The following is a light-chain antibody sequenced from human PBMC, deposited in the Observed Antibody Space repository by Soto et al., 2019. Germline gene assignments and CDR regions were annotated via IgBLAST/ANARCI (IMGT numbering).Light chain of an antibody. CDR3: SSHTGSTVV. J-gene: IGLJ2*01. CDR1: SSDVGTYNY. V-gene: IGLV2-14*01. Sequence: QSALTQPASVPGSPGQSITISCTGTSSDVGTYNYVSWYQQHPGKAPKLMIYDVSNRPSGVSNRFSGSKSGYTASLTISGLQAEDEADYYCSSHTGSTVVFGGGTKLTVL. CDR2: DVS.